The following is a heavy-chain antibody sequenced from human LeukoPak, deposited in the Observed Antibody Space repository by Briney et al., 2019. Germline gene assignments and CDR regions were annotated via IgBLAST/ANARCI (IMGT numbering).Heavy chain of an antibody. V-gene: IGHV3-23*01. CDR1: GFTFSSYA. Sequence: GGSLRLSCAASGFTFSSYAMSWVRQAPGKGLEWVSVISDSGGSTYSADSVKGRFTISRDNSKSTLYLQMNSLRAEDTATYYCARRPGSGWYVLDYWGQGTLVTVSS. D-gene: IGHD6-19*01. CDR2: ISDSGGST. J-gene: IGHJ4*02. CDR3: ARRPGSGWYVLDY.